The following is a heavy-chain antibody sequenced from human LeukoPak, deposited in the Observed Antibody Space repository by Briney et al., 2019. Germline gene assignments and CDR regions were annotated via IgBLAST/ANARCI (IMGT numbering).Heavy chain of an antibody. Sequence: ASVKVSCKASGYTFTGYYMHWVRQAPGQGLEWMGWMNPNSGGTNYAQKFQGRVTMTRDTSISTAYMELSRLRSDDTAVYYCARASPDRTGDFDYWGQGTLVTVSS. CDR2: MNPNSGGT. V-gene: IGHV1-2*02. CDR3: ARASPDRTGDFDY. D-gene: IGHD3/OR15-3a*01. CDR1: GYTFTGYY. J-gene: IGHJ4*02.